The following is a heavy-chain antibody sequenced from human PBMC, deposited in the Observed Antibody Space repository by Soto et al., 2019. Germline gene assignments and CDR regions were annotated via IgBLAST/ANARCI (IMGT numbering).Heavy chain of an antibody. J-gene: IGHJ5*02. CDR2: IQTGDGDT. CDR3: ARVPRYTADVVQAPAVMFDDWFVP. Sequence: QVQLVQSGAELKKPGASVKLSCKTSEYTFNRYSVQWVRQAPGQTFERLGWIQTGDGDTKYSQKFRDRHTITSDTSTTTAYMDLRNLRSEDTAIYYCARVPRYTADVVQAPAVMFDDWFVPWGQGTLVTVSS. D-gene: IGHD3-16*01. V-gene: IGHV1-3*04. CDR1: EYTFNRYS.